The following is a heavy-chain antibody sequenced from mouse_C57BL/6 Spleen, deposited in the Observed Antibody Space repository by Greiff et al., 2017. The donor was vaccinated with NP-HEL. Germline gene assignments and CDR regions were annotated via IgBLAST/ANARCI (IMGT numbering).Heavy chain of an antibody. V-gene: IGHV5-17*01. D-gene: IGHD1-1*01. CDR3: ASPALRGYAMDY. CDR1: GFTFSDYG. CDR2: ISSGSSTI. Sequence: EVHLVESGGGLVKPGGSLKLSCAASGFTFSDYGMHWVRQAPEKGLEWVAYISSGSSTIYYADTVKGRFTISRDNAKNTLFLQMTSLRSEDTAMYYCASPALRGYAMDYWGQGTSVTVSS. J-gene: IGHJ4*01.